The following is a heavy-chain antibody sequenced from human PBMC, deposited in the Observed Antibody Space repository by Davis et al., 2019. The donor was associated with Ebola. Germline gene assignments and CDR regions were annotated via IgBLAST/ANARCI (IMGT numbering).Heavy chain of an antibody. D-gene: IGHD3-10*01. J-gene: IGHJ6*03. CDR2: ISGSGGST. CDR3: VKASSTMVRGVMSYMDV. V-gene: IGHV3-23*01. Sequence: GGSLILSCAASGFTFSSYAMSWVRQAPGKGLEWVSAISGSGGSTYYADSVKGRFTISRDNSKNTLYLQMSSLRAEDTAVYYCVKASSTMVRGVMSYMDVWGKGTTVTVSS. CDR1: GFTFSSYA.